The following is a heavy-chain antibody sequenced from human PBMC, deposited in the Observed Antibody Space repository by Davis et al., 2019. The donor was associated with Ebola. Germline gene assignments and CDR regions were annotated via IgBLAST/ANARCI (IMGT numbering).Heavy chain of an antibody. CDR3: ARVLGSGNDYYYYGMDV. V-gene: IGHV3-21*01. CDR2: ISSSSSYI. Sequence: GESLKISCAASGFTFSSYSMNWVRQAPGKGLEWVSSISSSSSYIYYADSVKGRFTISRDNAKNTLYLQMNSLRAEDTAVYYCARVLGSGNDYYYYGMDVWGQGTTVTVSS. CDR1: GFTFSSYS. J-gene: IGHJ6*02. D-gene: IGHD3-10*01.